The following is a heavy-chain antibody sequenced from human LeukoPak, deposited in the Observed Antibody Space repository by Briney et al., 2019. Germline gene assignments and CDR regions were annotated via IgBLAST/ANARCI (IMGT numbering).Heavy chain of an antibody. CDR2: IKQDGSEK. D-gene: IGHD3-9*01. CDR3: ARVDRYYDILTGYYVVGQIDY. V-gene: IGHV3-7*01. J-gene: IGHJ4*02. CDR1: GFTFSSYW. Sequence: GGSLRLSCAASGFTFSSYWMSWVRQAPGKGLEWVANIKQDGSEKYYVDSVKGRFTISGDNAKNSLYLQMNSLRAEDTAVYYCARVDRYYDILTGYYVVGQIDYWGQGTLVTVSS.